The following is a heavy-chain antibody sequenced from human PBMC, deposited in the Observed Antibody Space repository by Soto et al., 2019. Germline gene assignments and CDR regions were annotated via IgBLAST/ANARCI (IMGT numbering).Heavy chain of an antibody. D-gene: IGHD3-10*01. CDR3: ARVTTGSYYSPADGMDV. J-gene: IGHJ6*02. Sequence: SETLSLTCAAYGGSFSGYYWSWIRQPPGKGLEWIGEINHSGSTNYNPSLKSRVTISVDTSKNQFSLKLSSVTAADTAVYYCARVTTGSYYSPADGMDVWGQGTTVTVS. CDR1: GGSFSGYY. CDR2: INHSGST. V-gene: IGHV4-34*01.